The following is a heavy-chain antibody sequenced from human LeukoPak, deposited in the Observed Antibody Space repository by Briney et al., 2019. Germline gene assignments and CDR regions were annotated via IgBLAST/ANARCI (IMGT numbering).Heavy chain of an antibody. Sequence: SETLSLTCTVSGGSISSYYWSWIRQPPGKGLEWIGYIYYSGSTNYNPSLKSRVTISVDTPKNQFSLKLSSVTAADTAVYYCARVVFNTIFGVVIAAYFDYWGQGTLVTVSS. J-gene: IGHJ4*02. D-gene: IGHD3-3*01. CDR3: ARVVFNTIFGVVIAAYFDY. CDR2: IYYSGST. V-gene: IGHV4-59*01. CDR1: GGSISSYY.